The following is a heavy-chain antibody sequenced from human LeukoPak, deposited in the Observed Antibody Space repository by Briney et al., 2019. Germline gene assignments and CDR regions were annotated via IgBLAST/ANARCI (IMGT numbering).Heavy chain of an antibody. Sequence: ASVKVSCKASGYTFTGYYMHWVRQAPGQGLEWMGWINPNSGGTNYAQKFQGRVTMIRDTSISTAYMELSRLRSDDTAVYYCARDQGTLGWFDPWGQGTLVTVSS. D-gene: IGHD1-1*01. CDR1: GYTFTGYY. CDR3: ARDQGTLGWFDP. V-gene: IGHV1-2*02. J-gene: IGHJ5*02. CDR2: INPNSGGT.